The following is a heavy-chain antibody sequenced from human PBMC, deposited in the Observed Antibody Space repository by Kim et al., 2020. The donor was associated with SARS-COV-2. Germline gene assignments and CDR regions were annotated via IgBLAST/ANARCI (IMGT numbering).Heavy chain of an antibody. J-gene: IGHJ2*01. V-gene: IGHV3-23*01. CDR1: GFTFSSYA. CDR3: AKARGYENNYWYFEF. Sequence: GGSLRLSCAASGFTFSSYAMNWVRQAPGKGLEWVSTISGVAGRRTYYADSVQGRFTISRDSSKNTLYLQMTGLRADDTAVYYCAKARGYENNYWYFEFWG. D-gene: IGHD5-12*01. CDR2: ISGVAGRRT.